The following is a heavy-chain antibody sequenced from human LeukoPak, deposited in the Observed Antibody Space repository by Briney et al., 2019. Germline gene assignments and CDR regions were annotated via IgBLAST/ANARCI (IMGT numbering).Heavy chain of an antibody. CDR3: ATSLRGFSSGWYAFIAGS. CDR1: GYTFTGYY. V-gene: IGHV1-2*02. Sequence: GASVKVSCKASGYTFTGYYIHWVRQAPGQGLEWMGWINPNSGDTNFAQKFQRRVTMTRDTSITTAYMEVSRLRSDDTAIYYCATSLRGFSSGWYAFIAGSWGQGTLVTVSS. D-gene: IGHD6-19*01. CDR2: INPNSGDT. J-gene: IGHJ5*02.